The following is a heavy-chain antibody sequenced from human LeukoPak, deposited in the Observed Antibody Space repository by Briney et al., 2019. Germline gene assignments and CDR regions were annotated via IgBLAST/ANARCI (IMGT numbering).Heavy chain of an antibody. Sequence: SETLSLTCAVYGGSFSGYYWSWIRQPPGKGLEWIGEINPSGSTNYNPSLKSRVTISVDTSKNQFSLKLNSVTAADTAVYYCVRAQYSSGWYTSRDPFDYWGQGTLVTVSS. J-gene: IGHJ4*02. CDR1: GGSFSGYY. CDR3: VRAQYSSGWYTSRDPFDY. CDR2: INPSGST. V-gene: IGHV4-34*01. D-gene: IGHD6-19*01.